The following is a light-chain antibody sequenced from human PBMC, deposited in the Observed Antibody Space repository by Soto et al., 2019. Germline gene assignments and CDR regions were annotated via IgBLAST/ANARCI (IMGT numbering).Light chain of an antibody. J-gene: IGKJ2*01. CDR1: QSVSSSY. CDR3: QQYGSSLEYT. V-gene: IGKV3-20*01. Sequence: EIVLTQSPGTLSLSPGERATLSCRASQSVSSSYLAWYQQKPGQAPRPLIYGASSRATGIPDRISGSGSGTDFTLTISRLEPEDFAVYYCQQYGSSLEYTFGQASWTSN. CDR2: GAS.